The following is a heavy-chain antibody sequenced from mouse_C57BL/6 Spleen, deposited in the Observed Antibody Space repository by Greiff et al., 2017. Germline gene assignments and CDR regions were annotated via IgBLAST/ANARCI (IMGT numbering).Heavy chain of an antibody. J-gene: IGHJ2*01. D-gene: IGHD2-5*01. CDR1: GYTFTSYW. V-gene: IGHV1-64*01. Sequence: VQLQQPGAELVKPGASVKLSCKASGYTFTSYWMYWVQQRPGQGLEWIGMIHPNSGSTNYNEKFKSKATLTVDKSSSTVYMQLSSLTSEDSAVYYCARCPYSNFYFDYWGQGTTLTVSS. CDR2: IHPNSGST. CDR3: ARCPYSNFYFDY.